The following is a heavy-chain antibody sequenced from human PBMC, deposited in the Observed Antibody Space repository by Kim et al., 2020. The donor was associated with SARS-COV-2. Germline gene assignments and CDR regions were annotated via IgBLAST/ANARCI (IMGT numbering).Heavy chain of an antibody. CDR1: GGSISSSSYY. V-gene: IGHV4-39*01. D-gene: IGHD6-13*01. CDR3: AASLVRDFYYYYGMDV. Sequence: SETLSLTCTVSGGSISSSSYYWGWIRQPPGKGLEWIGSIYYSGSTYYNPSLKSRVTISVDTSKNQFSLKLSSVTAADTAVYYCAASLVRDFYYYYGMDVWGQGTTVTVSS. CDR2: IYYSGST. J-gene: IGHJ6*02.